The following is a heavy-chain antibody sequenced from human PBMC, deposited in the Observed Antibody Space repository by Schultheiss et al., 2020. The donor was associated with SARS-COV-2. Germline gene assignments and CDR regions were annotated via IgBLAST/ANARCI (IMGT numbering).Heavy chain of an antibody. Sequence: SVKVSCKASGDTFRTHHAFSWVRQAPGEGLEWMGSVTPIFGSTKSAQKFQGRVSITADEVTSTVYMELSSLRSEDTAIYYCARQADPLDTWFGPWGQGTLVTVSS. CDR3: ARQADPLDTWFGP. CDR2: VTPIFGST. V-gene: IGHV1-69*13. J-gene: IGHJ5*02. CDR1: GDTFRTHHA.